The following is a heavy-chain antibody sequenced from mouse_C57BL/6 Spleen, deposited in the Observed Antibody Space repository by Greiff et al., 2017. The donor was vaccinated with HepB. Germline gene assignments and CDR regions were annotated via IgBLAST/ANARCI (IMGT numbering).Heavy chain of an antibody. D-gene: IGHD1-1*01. J-gene: IGHJ4*01. CDR2: ISSGGSYT. CDR1: GFTFSSYG. CDR3: ARRGTVYYAMDY. V-gene: IGHV5-6*01. Sequence: EVHLVESGGDLVKPGGSLKLSCAASGFTFSSYGMSWVRQTPDKRLEWVATISSGGSYTYYPDSVKGRFTISRDNAKTTLYLQMSSLKSEDTAMYYCARRGTVYYAMDYWGQGTSVTVSS.